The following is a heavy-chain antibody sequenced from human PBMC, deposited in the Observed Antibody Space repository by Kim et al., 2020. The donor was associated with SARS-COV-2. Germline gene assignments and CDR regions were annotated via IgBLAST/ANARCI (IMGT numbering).Heavy chain of an antibody. CDR2: ICSGGST. D-gene: IGHD3-10*01. J-gene: IGHJ6*01. V-gene: IGHV3-53*01. Sequence: GGSLRLSCAASGFTVSSNYMSWVRQAPGKGLEWVSVICSGGSTYYADSVKGRFTISRDNSNNTLYLQMNSLRAEKTAVYYWASWATAYGGVLGVRDYYY. CDR3: ASWATAYGGVLGVRDYYY. CDR1: GFTVSSNY.